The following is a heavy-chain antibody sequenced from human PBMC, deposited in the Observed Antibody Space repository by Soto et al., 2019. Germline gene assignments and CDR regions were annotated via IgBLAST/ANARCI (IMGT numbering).Heavy chain of an antibody. CDR1: GGTFSIYA. V-gene: IGHV1-69*13. Sequence: SVKVFCKASGGTFSIYAISWVRQAPGQGLEWMGGIIPIFGTANYAQKFQGRVTITADESTSTAYMELSSVTAADTAVYYCARVRVYYGSGSYYNGPFDYWGQGTLVTVSS. J-gene: IGHJ4*02. D-gene: IGHD3-10*01. CDR3: ARVRVYYGSGSYYNGPFDY. CDR2: IIPIFGTA.